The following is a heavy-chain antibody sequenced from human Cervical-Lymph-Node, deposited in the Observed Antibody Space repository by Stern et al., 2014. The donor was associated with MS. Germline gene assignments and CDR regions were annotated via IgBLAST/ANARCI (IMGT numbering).Heavy chain of an antibody. V-gene: IGHV2-5*01. J-gene: IGHJ4*02. D-gene: IGHD3-16*02. CDR1: GFSLRTSGVG. CDR2: IYWNDDK. CDR3: AHSNNYDYVWGRHRYTLYFDY. Sequence: QITLKESGPTLVKPTQTLTLTCTFSGFSLRTSGVGVGWIRQPPGKALEWLALIYWNDDKHYSPSLKSRLTITKDTSKKQVVLTMTNMDPVDTATYFCAHSNNYDYVWGRHRYTLYFDYWGKGTLVTVSS.